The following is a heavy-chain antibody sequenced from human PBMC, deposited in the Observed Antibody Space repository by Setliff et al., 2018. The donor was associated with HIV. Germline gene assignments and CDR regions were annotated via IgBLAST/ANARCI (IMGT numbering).Heavy chain of an antibody. D-gene: IGHD3-22*01. Sequence: SETLSLTCAFSGYSISSGYYWGWIRQPPGKGLEWIGSISHSGTTYYNASLKSRVTISVDTSKNQLSLKLTSVTAADTAIYYCARGALSLTMTKLLSFFDSWGQGTQVTVSS. CDR3: ARGALSLTMTKLLSFFDS. V-gene: IGHV4-38-2*01. CDR1: GYSISSGYY. CDR2: ISHSGTT. J-gene: IGHJ4*02.